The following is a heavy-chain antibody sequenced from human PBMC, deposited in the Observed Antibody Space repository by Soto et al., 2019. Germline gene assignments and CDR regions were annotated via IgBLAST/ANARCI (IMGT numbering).Heavy chain of an antibody. Sequence: QVQLQESGPGLVKPSQTLSLTCTVSGGSISSGGYYWGWIRQHPGKGLEWIGYIYYSGSTYYNPSLKSRVTISVDTSKNQFSLKLSSVTAADTAVYDCARECGSGGSCYYYYGMDVWGQGTTVTVSS. V-gene: IGHV4-31*03. D-gene: IGHD2-15*01. CDR2: IYYSGST. J-gene: IGHJ6*02. CDR3: ARECGSGGSCYYYYGMDV. CDR1: GGSISSGGYY.